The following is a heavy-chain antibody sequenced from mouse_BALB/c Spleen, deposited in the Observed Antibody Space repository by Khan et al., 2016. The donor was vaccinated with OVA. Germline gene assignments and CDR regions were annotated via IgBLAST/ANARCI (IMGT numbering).Heavy chain of an antibody. CDR2: INTYTGEP. J-gene: IGHJ1*01. V-gene: IGHV9-1*02. Sequence: QVQLQQPGPELKKPGETVKISCKASGYTFTNYGMNWVKQAPGKGLKWMGWINTYTGEPTYADDFKGRFAFSLETSASTAYLQINNLKNEDMATYFCAKTYYSYDRYFDVWGAGTTVTVSS. CDR1: GYTFTNYG. D-gene: IGHD2-12*01. CDR3: AKTYYSYDRYFDV.